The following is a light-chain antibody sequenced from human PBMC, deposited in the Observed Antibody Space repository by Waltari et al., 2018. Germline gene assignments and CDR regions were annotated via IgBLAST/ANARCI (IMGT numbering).Light chain of an antibody. J-gene: IGLJ2*01. V-gene: IGLV2-18*02. CDR2: EVT. Sequence: QSALTQPPSVSGSPGQSVTISCTGSSSDVGRYNRVSWYHLPPRPAPKLIIYEVTLRPPWVPDRVSWSKSGNTASLTISGLRADDEADYYCSSYTATSTVLFGGGTKLTVL. CDR3: SSYTATSTVL. CDR1: SSDVGRYNR.